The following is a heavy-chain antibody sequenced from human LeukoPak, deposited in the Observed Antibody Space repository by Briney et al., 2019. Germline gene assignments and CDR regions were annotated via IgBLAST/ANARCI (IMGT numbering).Heavy chain of an antibody. J-gene: IGHJ5*02. CDR3: ARDNWIRPYNWFDP. CDR1: GGSISSGSYY. CDR2: IYTSGST. Sequence: SETLSLTCTVSGGSISSGSYYWSWIRQPAGKGLEWIGRIYTSGSTNYNPSLKSRVTISVEPSKNQFSLTLSSVTAADTAVYYCARDNWIRPYNWFDPWGPGTLVTVSS. D-gene: IGHD1-20*01. V-gene: IGHV4-61*02.